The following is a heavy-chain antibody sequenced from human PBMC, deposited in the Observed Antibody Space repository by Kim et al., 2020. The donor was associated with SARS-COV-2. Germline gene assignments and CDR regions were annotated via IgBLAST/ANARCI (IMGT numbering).Heavy chain of an antibody. Sequence: SETLSLTCTVSGGSISSYYWSWIRQPPGKGLEWIGYIYYSGSTNYNPSLKSRVTISVGTSKNQFSLKLSSVTAADTAVYYCARARGVIPIFDYWGQGTLVTVSS. J-gene: IGHJ4*02. D-gene: IGHD3-10*01. CDR2: IYYSGST. CDR1: GGSISSYY. CDR3: ARARGVIPIFDY. V-gene: IGHV4-59*01.